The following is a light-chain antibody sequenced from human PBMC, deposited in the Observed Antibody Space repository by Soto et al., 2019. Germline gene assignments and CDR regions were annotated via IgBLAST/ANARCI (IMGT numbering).Light chain of an antibody. J-gene: IGLJ2*01. CDR3: ATWHDSRNGVV. CDR2: SNT. CDR1: SSNIGRPG. Sequence: QSVLTQPPSASGTPGQRVTISCSGSSSNIGRPGANWYQHLPGAAPKLLIYSNTQRPSGVPDRFSGSTSATSVSLTISGLQDEDGADYSCATWHDSRNGVVFGGGTKVTAL. V-gene: IGLV1-44*01.